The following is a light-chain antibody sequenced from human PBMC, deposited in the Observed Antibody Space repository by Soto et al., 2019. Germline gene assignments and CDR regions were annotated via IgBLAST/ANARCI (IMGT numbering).Light chain of an antibody. Sequence: EIVLTQSPATLSLSPGERATLSCRASRGIDTYLAWYQQKPGQAPRILMYDASTRATGIPARFSGSGSGTEFTLTISSLQSEDFAVYYCQQYHNWPITFGQGTRLEIK. J-gene: IGKJ5*01. CDR2: DAS. CDR3: QQYHNWPIT. CDR1: RGIDTY. V-gene: IGKV3-15*01.